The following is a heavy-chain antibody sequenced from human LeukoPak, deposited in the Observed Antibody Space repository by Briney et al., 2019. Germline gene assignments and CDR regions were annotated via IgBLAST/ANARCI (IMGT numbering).Heavy chain of an antibody. V-gene: IGHV3-30*18. CDR1: GFTFSSYG. CDR3: AKSGNYYHYYMDV. J-gene: IGHJ6*03. D-gene: IGHD1-1*01. Sequence: GRSLRLSCAASGFTFSSYGMHWVRQAPGRGLEWAAVISYDGNDKYYVDSVKGRFTISRDNSKNTLYLQMNTLRVEDTAVYYCAKSGNYYHYYMDVWGKGTTVTVSS. CDR2: ISYDGNDK.